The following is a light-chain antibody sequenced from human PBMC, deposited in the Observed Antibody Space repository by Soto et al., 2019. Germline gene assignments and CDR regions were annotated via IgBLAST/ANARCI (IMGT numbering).Light chain of an antibody. CDR2: DAS. CDR3: QQYNRYSLT. V-gene: IGKV1-5*01. CDR1: QSLSSW. Sequence: IQMTQSPSTLSASVGDRVTITCRASQSLSSWLAWHQQKPGKAPKLLIYDASSLESGVPSRFSGSGSDTEFTLTINNLQPDDFATYHCQQYNRYSLTFGGGTKVEIK. J-gene: IGKJ4*01.